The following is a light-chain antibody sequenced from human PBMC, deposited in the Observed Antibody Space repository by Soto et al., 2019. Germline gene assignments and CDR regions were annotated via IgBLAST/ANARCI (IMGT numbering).Light chain of an antibody. CDR2: ENN. CDR1: NSNIGNNY. Sequence: QSVLTQPPSVSAAPGQRVTVSCSGSNSNIGNNYVSWYHHLPGAAPKLLIYENNQRPSGIADRFSGSKSVTSATLGITGLQTGDEGDYYCGAWDDSLSAGVFGGGTKLTVL. J-gene: IGLJ3*02. V-gene: IGLV1-51*02. CDR3: GAWDDSLSAGV.